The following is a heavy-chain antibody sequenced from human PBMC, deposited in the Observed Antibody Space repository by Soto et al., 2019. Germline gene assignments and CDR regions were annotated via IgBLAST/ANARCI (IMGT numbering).Heavy chain of an antibody. V-gene: IGHV3-30*18. J-gene: IGHJ4*02. CDR2: ISYDGSNK. CDR3: AKGPVAEPLYYFDY. D-gene: IGHD2-15*01. Sequence: GGSLRLSCAASGFTFSSYGMHWVRQAPGKGLEWVAVISYDGSNKYYADSVKGRFTISRDNSKNTLYLQMNSLRAEDTAVYYCAKGPVAEPLYYFDYWGQGTLVTVSS. CDR1: GFTFSSYG.